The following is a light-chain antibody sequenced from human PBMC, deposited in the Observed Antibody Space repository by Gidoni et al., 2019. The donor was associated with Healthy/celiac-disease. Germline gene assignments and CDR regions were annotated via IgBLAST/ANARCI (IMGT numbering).Light chain of an antibody. Sequence: TLSDVGGYNYVSWYQQHPGKAPKLMIYEVSNRPSGVSNRFSGSKSGNTASLTISGLQAEDEADYYCSSYTSSSTLVVFGGGTKLTVL. CDR3: SSYTSSSTLVV. J-gene: IGLJ2*01. CDR2: EVS. CDR1: LSDVGGYNY. V-gene: IGLV2-14*01.